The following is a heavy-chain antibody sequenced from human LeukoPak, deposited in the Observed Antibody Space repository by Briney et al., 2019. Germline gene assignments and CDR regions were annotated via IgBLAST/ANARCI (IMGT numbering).Heavy chain of an antibody. V-gene: IGHV1-69*06. CDR1: GGTFSTFG. D-gene: IGHD6-19*01. CDR2: IIPMSGTV. CDR3: AKDQREQWLALDY. Sequence: SVKVSCKASGGTFSTFGISWVRQAPGQGLEWMGGIIPMSGTVNNAQKFQGRVTITADKSTGTAYMELSSLRAEDTAVYYCAKDQREQWLALDYWGQGTLVTVSS. J-gene: IGHJ4*02.